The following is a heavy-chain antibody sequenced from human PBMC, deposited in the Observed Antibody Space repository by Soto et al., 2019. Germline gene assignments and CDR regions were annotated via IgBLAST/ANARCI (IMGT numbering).Heavy chain of an antibody. CDR1: GFPFWKYA. Sequence: EVKLLESGGGLVQPGESLRLSCAATGFPFWKYAMSWVRQAPRKGLEWVAGISGSGAATYYADSVRGRFTVSRDNSKDTLVLQMNTLRAEDTVLYYCAKTRLYDNNDYHRDGFDVWGPGTVVTVSS. CDR3: AKTRLYDNNDYHRDGFDV. V-gene: IGHV3-23*01. J-gene: IGHJ3*01. CDR2: ISGSGAAT. D-gene: IGHD3-22*01.